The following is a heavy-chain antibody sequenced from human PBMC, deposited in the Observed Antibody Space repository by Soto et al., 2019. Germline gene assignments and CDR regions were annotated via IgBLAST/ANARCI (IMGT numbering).Heavy chain of an antibody. V-gene: IGHV3-23*01. CDR3: VSWVSAHFDF. CDR1: GFIFGNHG. D-gene: IGHD2-8*01. J-gene: IGHJ4*02. CDR2: INXXXXXP. Sequence: PGGSLRLSCAASGFIFGNHGMTWVRQAPGRALKXVPXINXXXXXPXXADSVKGRFTISRDNPQSTLELQKKSRRAEDPAIYYGVSWVSAHFDFWGPGTLVTVSS.